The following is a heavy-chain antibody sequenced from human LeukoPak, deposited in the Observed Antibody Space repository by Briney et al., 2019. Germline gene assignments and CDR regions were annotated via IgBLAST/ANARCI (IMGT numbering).Heavy chain of an antibody. V-gene: IGHV3-9*01. CDR2: ISWNSGSI. CDR1: GFTFDDYA. CDR3: AKDTAPTPLYSSSSKAFDI. D-gene: IGHD6-6*01. Sequence: AGGSLRLSCAASGFTFDDYAMHWVRQAPGKGLEWVSGISWNSGSIGYADSVKGRFTISRDNAKNSLYLQMNSLRAEDTALYYCAKDTAPTPLYSSSSKAFDIWGQGTMVTVSS. J-gene: IGHJ3*02.